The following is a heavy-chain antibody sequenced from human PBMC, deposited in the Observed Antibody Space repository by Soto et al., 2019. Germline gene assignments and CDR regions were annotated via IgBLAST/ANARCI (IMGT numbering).Heavy chain of an antibody. CDR2: ISSSSTTI. V-gene: IGHV3-48*01. J-gene: IGHJ4*02. CDR1: GFTFSNFG. D-gene: IGHD1-1*01. Sequence: VESGGGLVQPGGSLRLSCEASGFTFSNFGINWVRQAPGKGLEWVSHISSSSTTIYYAESVKGRFTISRDNAKNSLYLQMSSLRGEDTAVYYCATSFITTIGTTAWGQGTLVTVSS. CDR3: ATSFITTIGTTA.